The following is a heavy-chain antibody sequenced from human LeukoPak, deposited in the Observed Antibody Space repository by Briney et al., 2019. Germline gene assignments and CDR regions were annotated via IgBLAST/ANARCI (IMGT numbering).Heavy chain of an antibody. D-gene: IGHD6-19*01. CDR2: ISAYNGNT. CDR1: GYTFTSYG. J-gene: IGHJ4*02. Sequence: ASVKVSCKASGYTFTSYGISWVRQAPGQGPEWMGWISAYNGNTNYAQKLQGRVTMTTDTSTSTAYMELRSLRSDDTAVYYCARDHGIAVAGDFDYWGQGTLVTVSS. V-gene: IGHV1-18*01. CDR3: ARDHGIAVAGDFDY.